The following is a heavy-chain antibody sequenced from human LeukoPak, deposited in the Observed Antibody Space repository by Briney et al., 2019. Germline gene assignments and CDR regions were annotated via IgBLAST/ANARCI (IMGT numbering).Heavy chain of an antibody. J-gene: IGHJ4*02. CDR2: ISAYNGNT. CDR3: ARDLGAYYSDY. V-gene: IGHV1-18*04. CDR1: GYTFTSYY. D-gene: IGHD1-26*01. Sequence: ASVKVSCKASGYTFTSYYMHWVRQAPGQGLEWMGWISAYNGNTNYAQKLQGRVTMTTDTSTSTAYMELRSLRSDDTAVYYCARDLGAYYSDYWGQGTLVTVSS.